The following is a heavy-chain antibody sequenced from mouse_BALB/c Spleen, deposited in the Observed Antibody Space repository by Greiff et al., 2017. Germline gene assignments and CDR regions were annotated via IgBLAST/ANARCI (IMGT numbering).Heavy chain of an antibody. CDR2: IRSKSNNYAT. D-gene: IGHD4-1*01. Sequence: EVHLVESGGGLVQPKGSLKLSCAASGFTFNTYAMNWVRQAPGKGLEWVARIRSKSNNYATYYADSVKDRFTISRDDSQSMLYLQMNNLKTEDTAMYYCVRQRSGAMDYWGQGTSVTVSS. CDR3: VRQRSGAMDY. V-gene: IGHV10-1*02. J-gene: IGHJ4*01. CDR1: GFTFNTYA.